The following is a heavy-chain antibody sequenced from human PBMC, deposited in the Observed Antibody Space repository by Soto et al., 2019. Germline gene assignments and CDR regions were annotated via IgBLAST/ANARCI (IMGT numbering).Heavy chain of an antibody. Sequence: ASVKVSCKASGYTFTGYYMHWVRQAPGQGLEWMGRINPNSGGTNYAQKFQGRVTMTRDTSISTAYMELSRLRSDDTAVYYCAREEYSSSVRAAYFDYWGQGTLVTVSS. V-gene: IGHV1-2*06. J-gene: IGHJ4*02. CDR2: INPNSGGT. D-gene: IGHD6-6*01. CDR3: AREEYSSSVRAAYFDY. CDR1: GYTFTGYY.